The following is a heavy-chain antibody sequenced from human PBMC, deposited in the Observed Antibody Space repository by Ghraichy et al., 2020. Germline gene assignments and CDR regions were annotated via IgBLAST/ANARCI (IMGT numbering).Heavy chain of an antibody. CDR2: ISYDGSNK. V-gene: IGHV3-30-3*01. CDR1: GFTFSSYA. CDR3: ARGDWGSYYYYYMDV. J-gene: IGHJ6*03. Sequence: GGSLRLSCAASGFTFSSYAMHWVRQAPGKGLEWVAVISYDGSNKYYADSVKGRFTISRDNSKNTLYLQMNSLRAEDTAVYYCARGDWGSYYYYYMDVWGKGTTVTVSS. D-gene: IGHD7-27*01.